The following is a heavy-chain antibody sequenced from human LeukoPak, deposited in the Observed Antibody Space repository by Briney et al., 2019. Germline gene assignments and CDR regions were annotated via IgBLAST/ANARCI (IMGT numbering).Heavy chain of an antibody. Sequence: SETLSLTCTVSGGSITSHYWSWTRQPAGKGLEWIGRTHSSGNTNYNPSLKSRVTISIDTSKNQFSLKLRSVTSADTAVYYCGRDLRTIYSRENFSWFDPWGQGTLVTVSS. CDR3: GRDLRTIYSRENFSWFDP. CDR1: GGSITSHY. J-gene: IGHJ5*02. CDR2: THSSGNT. D-gene: IGHD1-14*01. V-gene: IGHV4-4*07.